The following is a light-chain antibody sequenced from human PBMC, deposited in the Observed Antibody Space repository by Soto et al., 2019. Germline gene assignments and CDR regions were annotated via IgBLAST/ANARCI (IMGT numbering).Light chain of an antibody. CDR1: SSDVGGYKY. CDR2: DVT. J-gene: IGLJ2*01. CDR3: CSYAGGYTFV. V-gene: IGLV2-11*01. Sequence: QSALTQPRSVSGSPGQSVTISCTGTSSDVGGYKYVSWYQQHPGKAPKLFIYDVTKRPSGVPDRFSGSKSGNTASLTISGVQAEDEADYYCCSYAGGYTFVFGGGTKLPVL.